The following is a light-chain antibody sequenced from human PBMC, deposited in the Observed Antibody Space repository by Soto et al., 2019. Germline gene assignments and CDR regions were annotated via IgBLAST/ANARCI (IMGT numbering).Light chain of an antibody. CDR1: SSDVGGYNY. J-gene: IGLJ2*01. Sequence: SALTQPASVSGSPGQSITISCTGTSSDVGGYNYVSWYQQHPGKAPKLMIYEVSKRPSGVSNRFSGSKSGNTASLTISGLQAEDEGDYYCSSYTSSSTVVFGGGTKLTVL. CDR2: EVS. CDR3: SSYTSSSTVV. V-gene: IGLV2-14*01.